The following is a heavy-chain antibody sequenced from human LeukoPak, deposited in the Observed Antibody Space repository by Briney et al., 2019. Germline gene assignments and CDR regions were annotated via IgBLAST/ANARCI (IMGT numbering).Heavy chain of an antibody. CDR2: INAGNGDT. CDR3: ARTAGMVRGVNPRQLFDY. Sequence: ASVKVSCKASGYTFTSYAMHWVRQAPGQRLEWMGWINAGNGDTKYSQTFQGRVTITRDTSASTAYMELSSLRSEDTAVYYCARTAGMVRGVNPRQLFDYWGQGTLVTVSS. V-gene: IGHV1-3*01. J-gene: IGHJ4*02. D-gene: IGHD3-10*01. CDR1: GYTFTSYA.